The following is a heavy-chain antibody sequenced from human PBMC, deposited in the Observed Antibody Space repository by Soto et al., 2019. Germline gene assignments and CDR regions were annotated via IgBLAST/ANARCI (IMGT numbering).Heavy chain of an antibody. CDR1: GYSIQTHY. Sequence: SATLSLTCNLTGYSIQTHYWSWIRQAPGKGLEWIGYIYYSGSTLYNPSLKRRVTISADTAKNQFSLRLTSLTAAETAVYYCASGWMAAFDNWGQG. V-gene: IGHV4-59*11. D-gene: IGHD2-2*03. J-gene: IGHJ4*02. CDR3: ASGWMAAFDN. CDR2: IYYSGST.